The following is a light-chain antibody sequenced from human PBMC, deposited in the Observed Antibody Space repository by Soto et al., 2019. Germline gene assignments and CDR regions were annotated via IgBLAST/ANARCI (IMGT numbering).Light chain of an antibody. CDR1: QSVRSSQ. Sequence: IVLTQSPGTLSLSPGEIATLSCRASQSVRSSQLAWYQQKPGQAPRLLIYGASSRATGIPDRFSGSGSGTDFTLTISRLEPEDFAVYYCQQYGSSPRTFCQGTKVEIK. CDR3: QQYGSSPRT. V-gene: IGKV3-20*01. J-gene: IGKJ1*01. CDR2: GAS.